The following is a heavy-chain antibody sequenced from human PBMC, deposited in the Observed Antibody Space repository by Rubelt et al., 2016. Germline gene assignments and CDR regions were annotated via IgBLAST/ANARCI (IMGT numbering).Heavy chain of an antibody. J-gene: IGHJ4*02. CDR1: GGSFSGYY. CDR3: ARDYYYDSSGYYPLIDY. D-gene: IGHD3-22*01. V-gene: IGHV4-34*01. CDR2: INHSGST. Sequence: QVQLQQWGAGLLKPSETLSLTCAVYGGSFSGYYWSWIRQPPGKGLEWVGEINHSGSTNYNPSLKSRVTISVDTSKNQFSLKLSSVTAADTAVYYCARDYYYDSSGYYPLIDYWGQGTLVTVSS.